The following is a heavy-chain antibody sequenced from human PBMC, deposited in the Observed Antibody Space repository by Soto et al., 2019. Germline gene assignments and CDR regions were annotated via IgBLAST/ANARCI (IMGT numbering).Heavy chain of an antibody. V-gene: IGHV4-30-2*01. J-gene: IGHJ4*02. Sequence: PSETLSLTCAVSGGSISSGGYSWSWIRQPPGKGLEWIGYIYHSGSTYYNPSLKSRVTISVDRSKNQFSLKLSSVTAADTAVYYCARGGVDYYDSSGYSWPYWGQGTLVT. CDR3: ARGGVDYYDSSGYSWPY. D-gene: IGHD3-22*01. CDR2: IYHSGST. CDR1: GGSISSGGYS.